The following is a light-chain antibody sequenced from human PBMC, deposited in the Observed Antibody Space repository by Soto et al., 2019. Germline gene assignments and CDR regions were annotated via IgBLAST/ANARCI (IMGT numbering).Light chain of an antibody. Sequence: DIQMTQSPSSLSASVGDRVTLTCRASQGVGNYLAWYQQRPGKVPKLLIYAASTLQSGVPSRFSGSGSGTEFTLTISSLHPEDVASYYCQKYDSGPFTFGPGTKVDI. V-gene: IGKV1-27*01. CDR3: QKYDSGPFT. CDR1: QGVGNY. CDR2: AAS. J-gene: IGKJ3*01.